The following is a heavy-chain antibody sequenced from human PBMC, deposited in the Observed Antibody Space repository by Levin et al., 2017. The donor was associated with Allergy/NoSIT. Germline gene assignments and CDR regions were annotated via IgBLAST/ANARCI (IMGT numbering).Heavy chain of an antibody. V-gene: IGHV3-74*01. J-gene: IGHJ4*02. D-gene: IGHD6-13*01. CDR1: GFTFSSYW. CDR3: ARRQQLERRDFDY. CDR2: INSDGSST. Sequence: GGSLRLSCAASGFTFSSYWMQWVRQAPGKGLVWVSRINSDGSSTSYADSVKGRFTISRDNAKNTLYLQMNSLRAEDTAVYYCARRQQLERRDFDYWGQGTLVTVSS.